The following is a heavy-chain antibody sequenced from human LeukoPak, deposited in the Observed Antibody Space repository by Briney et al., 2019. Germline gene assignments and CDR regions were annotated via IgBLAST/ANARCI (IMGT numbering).Heavy chain of an antibody. D-gene: IGHD3-10*01. CDR1: GGSISSGSYY. CDR2: IYSSGST. J-gene: IGHJ4*02. V-gene: IGHV4-61*01. Sequence: PSETLSLTCTVSGGSISSGSYYWSWIRQPPGKGLEWIGYIYSSGSTNYNPSLKSRLTISVDASKNQFSLKPTSVTAADTAVYYCARAYYYGSGSYGLDYWGQGTLVTVSS. CDR3: ARAYYYGSGSYGLDY.